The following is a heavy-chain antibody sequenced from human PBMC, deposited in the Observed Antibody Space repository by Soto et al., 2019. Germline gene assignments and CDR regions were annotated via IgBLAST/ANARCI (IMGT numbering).Heavy chain of an antibody. CDR3: AREARVGVVPAATYYYYYYMDV. CDR2: IIPILGIA. CDR1: GGTFSSYT. V-gene: IGHV1-69*04. D-gene: IGHD2-2*01. J-gene: IGHJ6*03. Sequence: SVKVSCKASGGTFSSYTISRVRQAPGQGLEWMGRIIPILGIANYAQKFQGRVTITADKSTSTAYMELSSLRSEDTAVYYCAREARVGVVPAATYYYYYYMDVWGKGTTVTVSS.